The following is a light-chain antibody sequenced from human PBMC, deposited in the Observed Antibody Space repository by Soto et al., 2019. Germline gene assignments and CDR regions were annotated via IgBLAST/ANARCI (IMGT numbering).Light chain of an antibody. CDR3: QQYGISPGT. CDR1: QSVSSSY. Sequence: EIVLTQSPGTLSLSPGERATLSCRASQSVSSSYLAWYQQKPDQAPRLLIYGASSRATGIPDRFSGSGSGTDFTLTISRLEPEDFAVYYCQQYGISPGTFGQGTKLEIK. V-gene: IGKV3-20*01. J-gene: IGKJ2*02. CDR2: GAS.